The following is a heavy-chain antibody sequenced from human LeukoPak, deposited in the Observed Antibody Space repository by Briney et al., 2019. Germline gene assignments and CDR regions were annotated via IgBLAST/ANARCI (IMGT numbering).Heavy chain of an antibody. D-gene: IGHD6-13*01. CDR3: AKAVGIAAAGNWFDP. J-gene: IGHJ5*02. Sequence: GRSLRLSCAASGLTFADYAMHWVRQAPGKGLEWVSGISWNSGSIGYADSVKGRFTISRDNAKNSLYLQMNSLRAEDTALYYCAKAVGIAAAGNWFDPWGQGTLVTVSS. CDR2: ISWNSGSI. CDR1: GLTFADYA. V-gene: IGHV3-9*01.